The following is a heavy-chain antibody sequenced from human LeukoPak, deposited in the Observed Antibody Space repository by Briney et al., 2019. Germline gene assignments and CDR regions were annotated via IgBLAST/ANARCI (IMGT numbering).Heavy chain of an antibody. V-gene: IGHV5-51*01. CDR1: GYSFTDYW. CDR3: ARLASYFDS. D-gene: IGHD3-3*02. J-gene: IGHJ4*02. CDR2: VYPGDSNT. Sequence: GESLKISCKGSGYSFTDYWIGWVRQLPGEGLEWLGFVYPGDSNTRYSPSLQGQVTISADKSLATAYLQWSSLKASDTAIYFCARLASYFDSWGQGTLVTVSS.